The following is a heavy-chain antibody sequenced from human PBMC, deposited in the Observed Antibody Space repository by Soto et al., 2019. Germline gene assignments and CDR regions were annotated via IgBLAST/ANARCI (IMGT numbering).Heavy chain of an antibody. Sequence: LRLSCAASGFKFSNYAMSWVRQAPGKGLEWVSLISATGGGTYYADSAKGRFTISRDNSHNTLYLQVHSLTAEDTAVYYCAKDRRAGGNSAFYFDFWGQGAQATVSS. V-gene: IGHV3-23*01. CDR2: ISATGGGT. CDR3: AKDRRAGGNSAFYFDF. D-gene: IGHD3-16*01. J-gene: IGHJ4*02. CDR1: GFKFSNYA.